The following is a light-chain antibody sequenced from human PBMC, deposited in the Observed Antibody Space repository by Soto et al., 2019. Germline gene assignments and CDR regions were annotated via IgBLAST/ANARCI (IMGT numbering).Light chain of an antibody. CDR3: QQYDRSPIS. V-gene: IGKV3-20*01. J-gene: IGKJ3*01. CDR1: QSISSNR. CDR2: GVS. Sequence: EIVLTQSPGTLSLSPGERATLYCRASQSISSNRFAWFQEKPGQAPSLLIYGVSSRATGIPDRFSGSGSGSDFTITISRLEPEDFGVYSGQQYDRSPISFGPGTKVDIK.